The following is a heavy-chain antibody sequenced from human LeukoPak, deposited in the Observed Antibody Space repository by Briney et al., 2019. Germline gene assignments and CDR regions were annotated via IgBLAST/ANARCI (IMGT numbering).Heavy chain of an antibody. CDR1: GYTFTSYG. CDR3: ARWAGRLISSSWLDY. J-gene: IGHJ4*02. Sequence: ASVNVSCKASGYTFTSYGISWGRQAPGQGLEWMGWINAYNGNTNYAQMLQGRVTMTKDTSTSTACMELRSLRCEDTAVYYCARWAGRLISSSWLDYWGQGTLVTVSS. D-gene: IGHD6-13*01. CDR2: INAYNGNT. V-gene: IGHV1-18*01.